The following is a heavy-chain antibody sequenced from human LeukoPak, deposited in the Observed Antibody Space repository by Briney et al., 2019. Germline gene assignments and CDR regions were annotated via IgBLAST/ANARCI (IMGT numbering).Heavy chain of an antibody. J-gene: IGHJ4*02. V-gene: IGHV3-23*01. D-gene: IGHD6-19*01. CDR3: AKDLAVAGTASGY. Sequence: GGSLRLSCAASGFTFSSYAMSWVRQAPGKGLEWISSINSGGSTYYADSVKGRFTISRDSSKNTLYLQMNSLRADDTAVYYCAKDLAVAGTASGYWGQGTLVTVSS. CDR1: GFTFSSYA. CDR2: INSGGST.